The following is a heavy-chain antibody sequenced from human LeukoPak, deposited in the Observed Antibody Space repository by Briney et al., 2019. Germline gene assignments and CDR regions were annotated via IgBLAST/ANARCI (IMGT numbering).Heavy chain of an antibody. CDR2: VSGSGGTT. CDR1: GFTFSRYA. J-gene: IGHJ4*02. V-gene: IGHV3-23*01. CDR3: AKELERTLLEY. Sequence: GGSLRLSCAASGFTFSRYAMTWVRQAPGKGLEWVSVVSGSGGTTDYADSVKGRFTISRDSSKNTLYLQMKSLRAEDTAVYYCAKELERTLLEYWGQGTLVTVSS. D-gene: IGHD1-1*01.